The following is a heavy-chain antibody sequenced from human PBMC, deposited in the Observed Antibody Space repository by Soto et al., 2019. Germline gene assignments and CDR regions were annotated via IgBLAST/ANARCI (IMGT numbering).Heavy chain of an antibody. CDR2: VSPPFRTS. CDR3: ARVLYYGSGSYSPYGMDV. V-gene: IGHV1-69*01. J-gene: IGHJ6*02. Sequence: VQLVQSGAEVKKPGSSVKVSCKTSGVSFNNNGIGWVRQAPGHGLEWMGGVSPPFRTSNYARKFQGRISITADASTGTVNMELSSLTSEDTAQYYFARVLYYGSGSYSPYGMDVWGQGTTVTVSS. CDR1: GVSFNNNG. D-gene: IGHD3-10*01.